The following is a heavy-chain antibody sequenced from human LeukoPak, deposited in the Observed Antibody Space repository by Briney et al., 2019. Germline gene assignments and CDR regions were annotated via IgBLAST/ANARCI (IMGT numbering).Heavy chain of an antibody. Sequence: VASVKVSCKASGYTFTSYDINWVRQATGQGLEWMGWMNPNSGNTGYAQQFQVRRTITRNTSISTAYMELSILRSEDTAVYYCARRRVGDFWSGYYHYYMDVWGKGTTVTVSS. CDR1: GYTFTSYD. CDR3: ARRRVGDFWSGYYHYYMDV. V-gene: IGHV1-8*03. D-gene: IGHD3-3*01. J-gene: IGHJ6*03. CDR2: MNPNSGNT.